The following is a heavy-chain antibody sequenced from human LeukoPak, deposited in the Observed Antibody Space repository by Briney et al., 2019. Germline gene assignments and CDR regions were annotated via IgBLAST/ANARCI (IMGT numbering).Heavy chain of an antibody. V-gene: IGHV3-74*01. CDR2: IDTEGGT. D-gene: IGHD3-10*01. J-gene: IGHJ6*03. Sequence: QLVRQVPGKGLEWVSRIDTEGGTSYADSVKGRFTIYRDNAKNTLYLQMNSLRGDDTAVYYCVRDGPLIRGVPYM. CDR3: VRDGPLIRGVPYM.